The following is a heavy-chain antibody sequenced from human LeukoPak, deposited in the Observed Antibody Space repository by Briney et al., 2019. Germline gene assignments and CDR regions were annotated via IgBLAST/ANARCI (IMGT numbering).Heavy chain of an antibody. J-gene: IGHJ5*02. CDR1: GYTFTSYY. V-gene: IGHV1-46*01. D-gene: IGHD4-17*01. Sequence: ASVKVSCKASGYTFTSYYMHWVRQAPGQGLEWMGIIKPTSGSTSYAQKFQGRVTMTRDTSTSTVYMELSNLRSEDTAVYYCARANYGQSFRWFDPWGQGTLVTVSS. CDR3: ARANYGQSFRWFDP. CDR2: IKPTSGST.